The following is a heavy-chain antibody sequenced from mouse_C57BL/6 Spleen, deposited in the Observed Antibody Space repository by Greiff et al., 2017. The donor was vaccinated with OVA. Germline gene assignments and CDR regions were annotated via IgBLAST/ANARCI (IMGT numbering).Heavy chain of an antibody. CDR2: ICPGSGCT. V-gene: IGHV1-9*01. CDR1: GYTFTGYW. Sequence: QVQLKQSGAELMKPGASVKLSCKASGYTFTGYWIAWVKQRPGHGLEWIGEICPGSGCTNYNEKFKGKATFTADTSSNTAYLQLSSLTTEDSAIYYCSSHYVDYAMDYWGQGTSVTVSS. J-gene: IGHJ4*01. D-gene: IGHD1-1*01. CDR3: SSHYVDYAMDY.